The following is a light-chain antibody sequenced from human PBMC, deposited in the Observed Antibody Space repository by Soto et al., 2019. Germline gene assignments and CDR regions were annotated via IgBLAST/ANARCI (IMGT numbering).Light chain of an antibody. V-gene: IGKV3-15*01. J-gene: IGKJ1*01. CDR1: QSLSSN. CDR2: GAS. CDR3: QQYNDWPLR. Sequence: VMTQSPATLSVSPGETATLSCRASQSLSSNLGWYQQKPGQAPRLLIFGASTRATGIPARFSGSGSGTKFILTISSLQSEDFAVYFCQQYNDWPLRFGQGT.